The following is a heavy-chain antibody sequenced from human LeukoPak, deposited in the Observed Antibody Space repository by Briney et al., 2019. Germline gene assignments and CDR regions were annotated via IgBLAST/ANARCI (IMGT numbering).Heavy chain of an antibody. Sequence: SVKVSCKASGGTFSRYAISWVRQAPGQGLEWTGGILPIIGTANYAQKFQGRVTITSDESTSTAYMELSSLRSEDTAVYYCATSRIAVAGTGLDYWGQGTLVTVSS. CDR1: GGTFSRYA. D-gene: IGHD6-19*01. CDR3: ATSRIAVAGTGLDY. CDR2: ILPIIGTA. J-gene: IGHJ4*02. V-gene: IGHV1-69*13.